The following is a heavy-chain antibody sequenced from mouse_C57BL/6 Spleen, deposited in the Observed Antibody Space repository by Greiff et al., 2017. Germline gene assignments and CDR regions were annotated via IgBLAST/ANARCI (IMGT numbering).Heavy chain of an antibody. CDR2: IRNKANGYTT. Sequence: EVKVVESGGGLVQPGGSLSLSCAASGFTFTDYYMSWVRQPPGKALEWLGFIRNKANGYTTEYSASVKGRFTISRDNSQSILYLQMNALRAEDSATYYCARSSFYYYGSGGYFDYWGQGTTRTVSS. V-gene: IGHV7-3*01. CDR3: ARSSFYYYGSGGYFDY. CDR1: GFTFTDYY. D-gene: IGHD1-1*01. J-gene: IGHJ2*01.